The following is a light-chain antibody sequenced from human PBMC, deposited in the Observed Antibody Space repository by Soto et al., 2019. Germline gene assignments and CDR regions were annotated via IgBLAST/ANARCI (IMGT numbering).Light chain of an antibody. CDR1: SSDVCGYNY. CDR2: DVS. Sequence: QSALTQPASVSGSPGQSITISCTGTSSDVCGYNYVSWYQQHPGKAPKLMIYDVSNRPSGVSNRFSGSKSGNTASLTISGLQAEDEADYYCSSYTSSSTPFLFGTGTKLTVL. CDR3: SSYTSSSTPFL. V-gene: IGLV2-14*01. J-gene: IGLJ1*01.